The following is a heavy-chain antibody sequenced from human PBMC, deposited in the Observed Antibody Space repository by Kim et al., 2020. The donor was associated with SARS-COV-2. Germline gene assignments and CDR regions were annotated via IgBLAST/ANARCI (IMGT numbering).Heavy chain of an antibody. CDR1: GFTFSGSA. D-gene: IGHD3-3*01. J-gene: IGHJ6*02. CDR3: TRHVRREGDYDFWSGYWFPENGMDV. V-gene: IGHV3-73*01. CDR2: IRSKANSYAT. Sequence: GGSLRLSCAASGFTFSGSAMHWVRQASGKGLEWVGRIRSKANSYATAYAASVKGRFTISRDDSKNTAYLQMNSLKTEDTAVYYCTRHVRREGDYDFWSGYWFPENGMDVWGQGTTVTVSS.